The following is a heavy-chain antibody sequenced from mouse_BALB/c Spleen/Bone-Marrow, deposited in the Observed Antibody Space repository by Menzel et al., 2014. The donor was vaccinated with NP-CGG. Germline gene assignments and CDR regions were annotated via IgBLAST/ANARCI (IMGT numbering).Heavy chain of an antibody. Sequence: EVQLQESGTVLARPGASVKMSCKASGYSFTSYWMHWVKQRPGQGLEWIGAIYPGNSDTSHNQKFKGKAKLTAVTSASTAYMELSSLTNEDSAVYYCTRGGLLRLRDYAMDYWGQGTSVTVSS. CDR2: IYPGNSDT. CDR1: GYSFTSYW. CDR3: TRGGLLRLRDYAMDY. J-gene: IGHJ4*01. D-gene: IGHD1-2*01. V-gene: IGHV1-5*01.